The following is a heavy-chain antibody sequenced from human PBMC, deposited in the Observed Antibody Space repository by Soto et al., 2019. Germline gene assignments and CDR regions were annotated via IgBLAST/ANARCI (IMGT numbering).Heavy chain of an antibody. CDR2: ISGAGDTT. V-gene: IGHV3-23*01. CDR3: AKSFTQSNVWRAYRHKTHFDY. J-gene: IGHJ4*02. CDR1: GFTLSNYG. Sequence: EVRLLESGGGLVQPGGSLRLSCEGSGFTLSNYGMDWVRQAPGKGLEWISFISGAGDTTYYADSVKGRFIISRDNSKNTLYLQMNSLRAEDTAIYYCAKSFTQSNVWRAYRHKTHFDYWGQGALVTVPS. D-gene: IGHD3-16*02.